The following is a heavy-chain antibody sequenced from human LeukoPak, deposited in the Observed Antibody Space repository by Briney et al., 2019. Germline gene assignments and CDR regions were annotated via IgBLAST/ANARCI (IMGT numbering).Heavy chain of an antibody. CDR2: INWNGGST. CDR3: ARVSRAIHSSGWYGEDYFDY. V-gene: IGHV3-20*04. CDR1: GFTFDDYG. Sequence: PGGSLRLSCAASGFTFDDYGMSWVRQAPGKGLEWASGINWNGGSTGYADSVKGRFTISRDNAKNSLYLQMNSLRAEDTAVYYCARVSRAIHSSGWYGEDYFDYWGQGTLVTVSS. J-gene: IGHJ4*02. D-gene: IGHD6-19*01.